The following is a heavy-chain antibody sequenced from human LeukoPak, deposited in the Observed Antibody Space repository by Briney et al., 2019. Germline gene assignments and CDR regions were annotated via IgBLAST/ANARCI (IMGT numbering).Heavy chain of an antibody. J-gene: IGHJ4*02. Sequence: GGSLRLSCAASGFTFSSYGMHWVRQAPGKGLEWVAFIRYDGSNKYCADSVKGRFTISRDNSKNTLYLQMNSLRAEDTAVYYCAKDRGFWSGEDYFDYWGQGTLVTVSS. V-gene: IGHV3-30*02. CDR1: GFTFSSYG. CDR3: AKDRGFWSGEDYFDY. D-gene: IGHD3-3*01. CDR2: IRYDGSNK.